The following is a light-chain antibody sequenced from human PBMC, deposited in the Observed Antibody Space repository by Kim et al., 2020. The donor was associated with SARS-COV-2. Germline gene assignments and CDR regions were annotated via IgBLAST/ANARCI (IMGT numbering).Light chain of an antibody. J-gene: IGLJ2*01. Sequence: TVSISCSGSRSNIGSNFGSWYQHHPGTAPKLLIYGCNQRPSGVPDRFSASKSGTSASLAISWLQPEDEAEYYCATWDDSLTGRVVFGGGTQLTVL. CDR1: RSNIGSNF. V-gene: IGLV1-44*01. CDR3: ATWDDSLTGRVV. CDR2: GCN.